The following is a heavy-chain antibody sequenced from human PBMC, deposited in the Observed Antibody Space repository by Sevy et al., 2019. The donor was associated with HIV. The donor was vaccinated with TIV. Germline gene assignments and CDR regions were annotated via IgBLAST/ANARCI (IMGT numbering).Heavy chain of an antibody. CDR2: ISAYNGNT. CDR1: GYTFTSYG. V-gene: IGHV1-18*01. J-gene: IGHJ5*02. Sequence: ASVKVSCKASGYTFTSYGNSWVRQAPGQGLEWMGWISAYNGNTNYPQNLQGRVTMTTETSMSTAYMELRSLRSDDTAVYYCAGVRWRYCSGGSCYSGSRGGWFDPWGQGTLVTVSS. CDR3: AGVRWRYCSGGSCYSGSRGGWFDP. D-gene: IGHD2-15*01.